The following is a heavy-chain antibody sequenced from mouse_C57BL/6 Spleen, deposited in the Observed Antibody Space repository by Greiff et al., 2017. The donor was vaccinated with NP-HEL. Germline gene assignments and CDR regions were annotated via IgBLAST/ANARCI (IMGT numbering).Heavy chain of an antibody. V-gene: IGHV7-3*01. Sequence: EVQLQESGGGLVQPGGSLSLSCAASGFTFTDYYMSWVRQPPGKALEWLGFIRNKANGYTTEYSASVKGRFTISRDNSQSILYLQMYALRAEDSATYYCASLYYGTWFAHWGKGTLVTVSA. CDR2: IRNKANGYTT. CDR1: GFTFTDYY. CDR3: ASLYYGTWFAH. D-gene: IGHD1-1*01. J-gene: IGHJ3*01.